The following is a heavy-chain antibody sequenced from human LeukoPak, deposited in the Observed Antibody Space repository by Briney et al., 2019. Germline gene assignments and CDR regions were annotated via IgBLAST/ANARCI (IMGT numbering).Heavy chain of an antibody. V-gene: IGHV1-2*06. J-gene: IGHJ4*02. Sequence: ASVKVSCKASGYTFTGYYMHRVRQAPGQGLEWMGRINPNSGGTNYAQKFQGRVTMTRDTSISTAYMELSRLRSDDTAVYYCARDVVSSSWYGYWGQGTLVTVSS. D-gene: IGHD6-13*01. CDR2: INPNSGGT. CDR3: ARDVVSSSWYGY. CDR1: GYTFTGYY.